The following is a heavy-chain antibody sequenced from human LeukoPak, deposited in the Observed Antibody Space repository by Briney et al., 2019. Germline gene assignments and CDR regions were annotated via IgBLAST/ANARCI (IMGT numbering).Heavy chain of an antibody. J-gene: IGHJ4*02. D-gene: IGHD3-10*01. CDR1: GGSFSGYY. Sequence: SETLSLTCAVYGGSFSGYYWSWIRQPPGKGLEWIGEINHSGSTNYNPSLKSRVTISVDTSKNQFSLKLSSVTAADTAVYYCARARNYYYGSGNFDYWGQGTLVTVSS. V-gene: IGHV4-34*01. CDR2: INHSGST. CDR3: ARARNYYYGSGNFDY.